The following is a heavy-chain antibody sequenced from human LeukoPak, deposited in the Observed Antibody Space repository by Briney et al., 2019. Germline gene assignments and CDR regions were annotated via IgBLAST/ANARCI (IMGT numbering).Heavy chain of an antibody. CDR2: FSGSGGST. CDR1: GFTFSSYA. Sequence: PGGSLRLSCAASGFTFSSYAIRWVRRAPGKGLEGVPAFSGSGGSTYYADSVKGRFTIARDNSKNTLYLQMNSLRAEDTAVYYCAKGDYYDSSGYYWGQGTLVTVSS. D-gene: IGHD3-22*01. V-gene: IGHV3-23*01. CDR3: AKGDYYDSSGYY. J-gene: IGHJ4*02.